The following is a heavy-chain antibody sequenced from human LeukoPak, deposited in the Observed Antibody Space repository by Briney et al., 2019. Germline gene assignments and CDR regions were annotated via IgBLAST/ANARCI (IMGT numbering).Heavy chain of an antibody. CDR3: ARTEWLSTQLFGP. V-gene: IGHV3-33*08. CDR1: GFTFSTYP. J-gene: IGHJ5*02. Sequence: GGSLRLSCAASGFTFSTYPIHWVRQAPGKGLEWVAVIWYDGSNKYYADSVKGRFTISRDNSKNTLYLQMNSLRAEDTAVYYCARTEWLSTQLFGPWGQGTLVTVSS. D-gene: IGHD3-3*01. CDR2: IWYDGSNK.